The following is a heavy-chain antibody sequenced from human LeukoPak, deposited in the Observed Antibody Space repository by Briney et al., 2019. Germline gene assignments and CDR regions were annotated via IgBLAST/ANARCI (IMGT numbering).Heavy chain of an antibody. CDR2: ISGSGGRT. Sequence: PGGSLRLSCAVSGFTFSNYAMSWVRQAPGKGLEWVSAISGSGGRTHYADSVKGRFTISRDNSKNTLYLQMNSLRAEDTAVYYCARMVRGVYDAFDIWGQGTMVTVSS. J-gene: IGHJ3*02. V-gene: IGHV3-23*01. CDR3: ARMVRGVYDAFDI. D-gene: IGHD3-10*01. CDR1: GFTFSNYA.